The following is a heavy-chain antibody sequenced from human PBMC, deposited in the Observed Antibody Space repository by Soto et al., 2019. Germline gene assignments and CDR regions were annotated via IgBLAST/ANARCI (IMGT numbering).Heavy chain of an antibody. Sequence: GASVKVSCKASGYTFTGCYMHWVRQAPGQGLEWMGWINPNSGGTNYAQKFQGWVTMTRDTSISTAYMELSRLRSDDTAVYYCARASGDGSGSYSPYYYGMDVWGQGTTVTVSS. V-gene: IGHV1-2*04. J-gene: IGHJ6*02. CDR1: GYTFTGCY. CDR2: INPNSGGT. CDR3: ARASGDGSGSYSPYYYGMDV. D-gene: IGHD3-10*01.